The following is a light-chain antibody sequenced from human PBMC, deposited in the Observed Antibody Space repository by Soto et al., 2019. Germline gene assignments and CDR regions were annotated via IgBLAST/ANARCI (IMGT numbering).Light chain of an antibody. CDR3: QAWDSTTDSYV. V-gene: IGLV3-1*01. CDR1: KLGDKY. J-gene: IGLJ1*01. CDR2: QDN. Sequence: SSELTQPPSVSVSPGQTASITCSGDKLGDKYACWYQQKPGQSPVLVIYQDNKRPSGIPERFSGSNSGNTATLTISGTQAMDEADYYCQAWDSTTDSYVFGTGTKLTVL.